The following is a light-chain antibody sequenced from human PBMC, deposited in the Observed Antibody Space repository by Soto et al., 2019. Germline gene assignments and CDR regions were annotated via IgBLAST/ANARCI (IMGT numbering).Light chain of an antibody. Sequence: EIVLTQSPGTLSVSPGERATLSCGASQSVSSDFLAWYQQKPGQAPSLLIYAASARATGIPDRFSGSGSGTDFTLTISRLEPEDLGVYYCQQYGTPMYTLGQGTKLEIK. J-gene: IGKJ2*01. CDR3: QQYGTPMYT. V-gene: IGKV3-20*01. CDR2: AAS. CDR1: QSVSSDF.